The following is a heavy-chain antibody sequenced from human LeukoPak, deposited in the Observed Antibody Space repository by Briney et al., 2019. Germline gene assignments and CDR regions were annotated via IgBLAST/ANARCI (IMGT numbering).Heavy chain of an antibody. Sequence: GGSLGLSCAASGFTFSSYGMHWVRQAPGKGLEWVAVIWDDGKNKYCAASVKGRVTISRENSKNTLYLQMNSLRAEDAAVYYCARDWRAAGTLDNWGQGTLVTV. CDR2: IWDDGKNK. J-gene: IGHJ4*02. V-gene: IGHV3-33*01. CDR3: ARDWRAAGTLDN. D-gene: IGHD6-13*01. CDR1: GFTFSSYG.